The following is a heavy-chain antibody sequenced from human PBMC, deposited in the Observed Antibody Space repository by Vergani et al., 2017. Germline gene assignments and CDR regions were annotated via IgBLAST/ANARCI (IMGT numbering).Heavy chain of an antibody. D-gene: IGHD4-17*01. Sequence: EVQLVESGGVVVQPGGSLRLSCAASGFTFDDYTMHWVRQAPGKGLEWVSLTSWDGGSTYYADSVKGRFTISRDNSKNSLYLQMNSLRAEDTAVYHCARPSAPGDYDALDIWGQGTMVTVSS. CDR1: GFTFDDYT. J-gene: IGHJ3*02. CDR3: ARPSAPGDYDALDI. CDR2: TSWDGGST. V-gene: IGHV3-43*01.